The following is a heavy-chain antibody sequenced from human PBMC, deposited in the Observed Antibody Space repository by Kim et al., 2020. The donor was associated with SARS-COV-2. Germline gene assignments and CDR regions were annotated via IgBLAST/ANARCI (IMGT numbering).Heavy chain of an antibody. Sequence: NTNTSAKFQGRVTPTSNASTSTAYMELSSLRSEDTAVYYCARGFFKGHDYWGQGTLVTVSS. V-gene: IGHV1-3*01. J-gene: IGHJ4*02. CDR3: ARGFFKGHDY. CDR2: NT. D-gene: IGHD3-3*01.